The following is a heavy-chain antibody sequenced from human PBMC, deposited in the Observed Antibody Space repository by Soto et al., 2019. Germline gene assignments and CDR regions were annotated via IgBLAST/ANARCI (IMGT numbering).Heavy chain of an antibody. Sequence: ASVKVSCKASGYTFTSYAMHWVRQAPGQRLEWMGWINAGNGNTKYSQKFQGRVTITRDTSASTAYMELSSLRSEDTAVYYCASTGFRRPYCSSTSCYLSYWGQGTLVTVS. J-gene: IGHJ4*02. D-gene: IGHD2-2*01. V-gene: IGHV1-3*01. CDR1: GYTFTSYA. CDR2: INAGNGNT. CDR3: ASTGFRRPYCSSTSCYLSY.